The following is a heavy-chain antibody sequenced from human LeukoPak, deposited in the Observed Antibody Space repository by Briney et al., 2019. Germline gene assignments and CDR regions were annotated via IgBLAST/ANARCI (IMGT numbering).Heavy chain of an antibody. CDR1: GFTFSSYS. Sequence: GGSLRLSCAASGFTFSSYSMNWVRQAPGKGLEWVSYISSSSSTIYYADSVKGRFTISRDNAKNSLYLQMNSLRTEDTAVYYCARAPWGETVTIGTYFDYWGQGTLVTVSS. J-gene: IGHJ4*02. V-gene: IGHV3-48*01. D-gene: IGHD4-17*01. CDR2: ISSSSSTI. CDR3: ARAPWGETVTIGTYFDY.